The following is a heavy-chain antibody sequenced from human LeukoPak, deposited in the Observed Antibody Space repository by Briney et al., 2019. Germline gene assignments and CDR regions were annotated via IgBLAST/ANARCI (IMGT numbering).Heavy chain of an antibody. V-gene: IGHV3-48*01. D-gene: IGHD2-8*01. J-gene: IGHJ4*02. CDR3: ARVRYCTNGVCYYFDY. CDR1: GFTFSSYS. CDR2: ISSSSSTI. Sequence: GGSLRLSCAASGFTFSSYSMNWVRQAPGKGLEWVSYISSSSSTIYYADSVKGRFTISRDNAKNSLYLQMNSLRAEDTAVYYCARVRYCTNGVCYYFDYWGQGTLVTVSS.